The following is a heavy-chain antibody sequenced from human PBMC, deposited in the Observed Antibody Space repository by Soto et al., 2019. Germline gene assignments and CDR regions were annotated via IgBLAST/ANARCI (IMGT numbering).Heavy chain of an antibody. CDR2: IKQDGSEK. CDR3: AREVSWHSTYYYYYGMDV. CDR1: GFTFSSYW. Sequence: EVQLVESGGGLVQPGGSLRLSCAASGFTFSSYWMSWVRQAPGKGLEWVANIKQDGSEKYYVDSVKGRFTISRDNAKNSLYLQMNSLRAEDTAVYYCAREVSWHSTYYYYYGMDVWGQGTTVTVSS. V-gene: IGHV3-7*05. J-gene: IGHJ6*02. D-gene: IGHD2-2*01.